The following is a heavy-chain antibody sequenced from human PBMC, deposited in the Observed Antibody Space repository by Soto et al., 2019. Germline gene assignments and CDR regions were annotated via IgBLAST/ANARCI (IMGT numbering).Heavy chain of an antibody. Sequence: SETVSRTCAVSCYSISSGYYWGWIRQPPWKGLEWSGTIYESGSILQNPSLKSRVTISVDTSKKHFSLKLRSVTDAPTAVYSCAGGYCESSTWSREYFQQWGQRTLVTVS. V-gene: IGHV4-38-2*01. J-gene: IGHJ1*01. CDR1: CYSISSGYY. D-gene: IGHD2-15*01. CDR2: IYESGSI. CDR3: AGGYCESSTWSREYFQQ.